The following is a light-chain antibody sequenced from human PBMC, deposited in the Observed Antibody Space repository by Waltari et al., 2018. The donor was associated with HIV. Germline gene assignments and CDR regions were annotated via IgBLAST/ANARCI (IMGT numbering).Light chain of an antibody. Sequence: QSALTQPPSASGSPGQSVTISCTGTSSDVGGSNYVSWYQQHPGKAPKLMIFDVSQRPSGVPHRFSGSKSGNTASLTVSGLQAEDEADYFCSSYTRNTSLYMLFGGGTKVTVL. V-gene: IGLV2-8*01. CDR3: SSYTRNTSLYML. CDR2: DVS. CDR1: SSDVGGSNY. J-gene: IGLJ2*01.